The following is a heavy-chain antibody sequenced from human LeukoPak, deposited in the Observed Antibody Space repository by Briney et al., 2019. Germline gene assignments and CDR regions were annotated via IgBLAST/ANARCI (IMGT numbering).Heavy chain of an antibody. Sequence: GGSLRLSCAASGFTFSSYEMNWVRQAPGKGLEWVSYISSGSTIYYADSVKGRFTISRDNAKNSLYLQMNSLRAEDTAVYYCARFAVPAAIGGDYWGQGTLVTVSS. V-gene: IGHV3-48*03. CDR3: ARFAVPAAIGGDY. CDR1: GFTFSSYE. J-gene: IGHJ4*02. CDR2: ISSGSTI. D-gene: IGHD2-2*02.